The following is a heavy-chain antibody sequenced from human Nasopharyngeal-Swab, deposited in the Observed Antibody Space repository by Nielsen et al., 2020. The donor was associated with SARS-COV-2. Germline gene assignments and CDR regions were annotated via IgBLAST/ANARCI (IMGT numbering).Heavy chain of an antibody. V-gene: IGHV4-34*01. CDR3: ARERVRVLLWFGEFGMDV. J-gene: IGHJ6*02. D-gene: IGHD3-10*01. Sequence: SETLSLTCAVYGGSFSGYYWSWIRQPPGKGLEWIGEINHSGSTNYNPSLESRVTISVDTSKNQFSLKLSSVTAADTAVYYCARERVRVLLWFGEFGMDVWGQGTTVTVSS. CDR1: GGSFSGYY. CDR2: INHSGST.